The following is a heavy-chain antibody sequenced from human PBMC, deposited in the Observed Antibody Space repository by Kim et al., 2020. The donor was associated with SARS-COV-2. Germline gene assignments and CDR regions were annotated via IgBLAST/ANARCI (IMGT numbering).Heavy chain of an antibody. CDR1: GGSFSGYY. CDR3: ARSSPTIVGWGATRWSGYFDY. CDR2: INHSGST. D-gene: IGHD1-26*01. Sequence: SETLSLTCAVYGGSFSGYYWSWIRQPPGKGLEWIGEINHSGSTNYNPSLKSRVTISVDTSKNQFSLKLSSVTAADTAVYYCARSSPTIVGWGATRWSGYFDYWGQGTLVTVSS. V-gene: IGHV4-34*01. J-gene: IGHJ4*02.